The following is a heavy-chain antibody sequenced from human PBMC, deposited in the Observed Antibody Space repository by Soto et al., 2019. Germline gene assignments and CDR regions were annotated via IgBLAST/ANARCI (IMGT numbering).Heavy chain of an antibody. D-gene: IGHD3-22*01. CDR2: INAGNGNT. V-gene: IGHV1-3*01. CDR1: GYTFTSYA. CDR3: AGVAYYYDSSGYYYWDY. Sequence: ASVKVSCKASGYTFTSYAMHWVRHAPGQRLEWMGWINAGNGNTKYSQKFQGRVTITRDTSASTAYMELSSLRSEDTAVYYCAGVAYYYDSSGYYYWDYWGQGTLVTVSS. J-gene: IGHJ4*02.